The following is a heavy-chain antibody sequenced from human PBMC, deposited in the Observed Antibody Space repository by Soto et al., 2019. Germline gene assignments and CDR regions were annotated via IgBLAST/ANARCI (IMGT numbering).Heavy chain of an antibody. CDR2: IIPIFGTA. J-gene: IGHJ6*02. Sequence: QVQLVQSGAEVKKPGSSVKVSCKASGGTFSSYAISWVRQAPGQGLEWMGGIIPIFGTADYAQKFQGRVTITADDFTSTAYMALSSLRYEDTAVYYCARHLGGNHYYYGMDVWGQGTTVTVSS. D-gene: IGHD3-16*01. CDR1: GGTFSSYA. V-gene: IGHV1-69*12. CDR3: ARHLGGNHYYYGMDV.